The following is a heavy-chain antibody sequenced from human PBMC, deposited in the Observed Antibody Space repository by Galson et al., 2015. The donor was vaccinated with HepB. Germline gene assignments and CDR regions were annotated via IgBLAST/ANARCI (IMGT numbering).Heavy chain of an antibody. CDR3: AHTYYASGRYFDY. J-gene: IGHJ4*02. V-gene: IGHV2-5*02. Sequence: PALVKPTQTLTLTCTSSGFSLSTSSGVGVGWIRQPPGKALEWLAVIYWDDDKRYSPSLKSRLTITKDTSKNQVVLTMTNMDPADTATYYCAHTYYASGRYFDYWGQGTLVTVSS. CDR2: IYWDDDK. D-gene: IGHD3-10*01. CDR1: GFSLSTSSGVG.